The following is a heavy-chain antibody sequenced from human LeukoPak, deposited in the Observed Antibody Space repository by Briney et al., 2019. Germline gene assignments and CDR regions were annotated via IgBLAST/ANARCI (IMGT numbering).Heavy chain of an antibody. CDR2: ISAYNGNT. J-gene: IGHJ4*02. D-gene: IGHD3-22*01. V-gene: IGHV1-18*01. CDR1: GYTFTSYG. CDR3: ARRNYYDSSGYYRMSYFDY. Sequence: ASVKVSCKASGYTFTSYGISWVRQAPGQGLEWMGWISAYNGNTNYAQKLQGRVTMTTDTSTSTAYMELRSLRSDDTAAYYCARRNYYDSSGYYRMSYFDYWGQGTLVTVSS.